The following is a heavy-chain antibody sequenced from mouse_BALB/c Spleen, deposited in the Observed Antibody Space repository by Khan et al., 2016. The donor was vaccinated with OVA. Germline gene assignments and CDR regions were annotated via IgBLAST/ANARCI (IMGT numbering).Heavy chain of an antibody. CDR3: ARHDSTASFAY. CDR1: GFTFSSYG. V-gene: IGHV5-6*01. D-gene: IGHD1-1*01. Sequence: EVELVESGGDLVKPGGSLKLSCAASGFTFSSYGMSWVRQTPDKRLEWVATISSGGSYTYYPDSVKGRFTITRDNAKNTLYLQMSRLKSEDTAMYYCARHDSTASFAYWGQGTLVTVSA. CDR2: ISSGGSYT. J-gene: IGHJ3*01.